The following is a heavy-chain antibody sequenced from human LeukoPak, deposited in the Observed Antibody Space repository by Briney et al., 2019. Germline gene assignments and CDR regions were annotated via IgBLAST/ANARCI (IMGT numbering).Heavy chain of an antibody. Sequence: ASVKVSCKASGYTFTGYYMHWLLQAPGQGLEWMGRINPNSGGTNYAQKFQGRVTMTRDTSISTAYMELSRLRSDDTAVYYCAREAVASGWFDPWGQGTLVTVSS. J-gene: IGHJ5*02. CDR3: AREAVASGWFDP. D-gene: IGHD2-15*01. CDR2: INPNSGGT. V-gene: IGHV1-2*06. CDR1: GYTFTGYY.